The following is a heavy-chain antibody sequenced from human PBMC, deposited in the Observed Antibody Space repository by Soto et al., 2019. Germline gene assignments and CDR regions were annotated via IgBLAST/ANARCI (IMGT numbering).Heavy chain of an antibody. V-gene: IGHV1-69*02. CDR3: ARGSTIVRGAPSWFDA. D-gene: IGHD3-10*01. J-gene: IGHJ5*02. Sequence: SVKVSCKASGGTFSIYTINWVRQAPGQGLEWMGRIIPIAAIANYTQKFQGRVTITVDKSSTTAYMELSSLRSDDTAVYYCARGSTIVRGAPSWFDAWGQGTLVTVSS. CDR2: IIPIAAIA. CDR1: GGTFSIYT.